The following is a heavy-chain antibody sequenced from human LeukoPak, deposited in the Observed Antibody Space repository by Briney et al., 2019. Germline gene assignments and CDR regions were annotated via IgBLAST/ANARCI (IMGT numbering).Heavy chain of an antibody. CDR1: GASISSSGSY. CDR3: ASTGEMYSSGWYFDY. J-gene: IGHJ4*02. D-gene: IGHD6-19*01. V-gene: IGHV4-31*03. CDR2: IYYTGSI. Sequence: SQTLSLICTVSGASISSSGSYWTWIRQHPGKGLEWIAYIYYTGSIYYNPSLKSRVTMSVDTSKNQFSLKLSSVTAADTALYYCASTGEMYSSGWYFDYWGQGTLVTVSS.